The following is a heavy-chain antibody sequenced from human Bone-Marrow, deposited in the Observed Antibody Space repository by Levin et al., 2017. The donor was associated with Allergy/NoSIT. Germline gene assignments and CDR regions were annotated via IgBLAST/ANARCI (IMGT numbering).Heavy chain of an antibody. Sequence: SETLSLTCAVHGGSFSGYYWSWMRQTPEKGLEWIGEVSHSGSKKFNPSLKSRVTISVDTSKNQISLKLTSLTAADTAIYYCARGYGSGSHSSRFDPWGQGTLVIVSS. CDR3: ARGYGSGSHSSRFDP. J-gene: IGHJ5*02. V-gene: IGHV4-34*01. CDR1: GGSFSGYY. CDR2: VSHSGSK. D-gene: IGHD3-10*01.